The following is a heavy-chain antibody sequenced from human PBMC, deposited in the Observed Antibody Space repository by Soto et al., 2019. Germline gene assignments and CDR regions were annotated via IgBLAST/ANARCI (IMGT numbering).Heavy chain of an antibody. CDR1: GFTFSSYA. D-gene: IGHD2-2*01. CDR2: ISYDGSNK. J-gene: IGHJ6*02. Sequence: GGSLRLSCAASGFTFSSYAMHWVRQAPGKGLEWVAVISYDGSNKYYADSVKGRFTISRDNSKNTLYLQMNSLRAEDTAVYYCAREEVVPAAFYYYYGMDVWGQGTTVTVS. V-gene: IGHV3-30-3*01. CDR3: AREEVVPAAFYYYYGMDV.